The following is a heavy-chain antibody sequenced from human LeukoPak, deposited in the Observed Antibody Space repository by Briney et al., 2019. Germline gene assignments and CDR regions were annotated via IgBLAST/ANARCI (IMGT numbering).Heavy chain of an antibody. CDR1: GFTFSSYR. D-gene: IGHD1-14*01. CDR2: ISSSSSYI. CDR3: ARGTGTHAFDI. V-gene: IGHV3-21*01. J-gene: IGHJ3*02. Sequence: GGSLRLSCAASGFTFSSYRMNWLRQAPGKGLEWVSSISSSSSYIYYADSVKGRFTIYRDNAKNSLYLQMNSLRAEDTAVYYCARGTGTHAFDIWGQGTMVTVSS.